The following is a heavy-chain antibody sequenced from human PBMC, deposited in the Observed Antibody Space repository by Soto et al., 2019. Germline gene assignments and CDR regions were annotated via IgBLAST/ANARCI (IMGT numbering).Heavy chain of an antibody. CDR1: GFTFSSYA. CDR2: ISYDGSNK. J-gene: IGHJ4*02. D-gene: IGHD3-22*01. CDR3: ARDWYYDSSGYYEVSGF. Sequence: GSLRLSCAASGFTFSSYAMHWVRQAPGKGLEWVAVISYDGSNKYYADSVKGRFTISRDNSKNKLYLQMNSLRAEDTAVYYCARDWYYDSSGYYEVSGFWGQGTLVTVSS. V-gene: IGHV3-30-3*01.